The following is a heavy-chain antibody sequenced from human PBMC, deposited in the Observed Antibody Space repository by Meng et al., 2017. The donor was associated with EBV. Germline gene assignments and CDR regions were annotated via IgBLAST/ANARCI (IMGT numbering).Heavy chain of an antibody. J-gene: IGHJ4*02. D-gene: IGHD6-13*01. CDR2: IIPIFATA. CDR3: EKAEIEAAGRLDY. V-gene: IGHV1-69*06. CDR1: GATFSSYG. Sequence: GQLGRAGVQVKKPGSSVTASCQAAGATFSSYGISWGRQAPGQGLEWVGGIIPIFATANYAQKFQGTVTITAYKSTSTAYMELSSLRSEDTAVYYCEKAEIEAAGRLDYWGQGTLVTVSS.